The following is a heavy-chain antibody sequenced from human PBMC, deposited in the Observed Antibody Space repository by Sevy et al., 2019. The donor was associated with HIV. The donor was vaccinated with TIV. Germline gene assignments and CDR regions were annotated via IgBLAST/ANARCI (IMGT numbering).Heavy chain of an antibody. CDR2: IYYSGRT. CDR1: GDPVSSRIYY. J-gene: IGHJ4*02. Sequence: SETLSLTCTVSGDPVSSRIYYWGWVRQAPGKGLEWIGSIYYSGRTYSNPSLKSRVAISVDTSRKQLSLKMTSVTAADTAMYYCGRSEYISSRVDHWGQGTLVTVSS. CDR3: GRSEYISSRVDH. D-gene: IGHD6-6*01. V-gene: IGHV4-39*01.